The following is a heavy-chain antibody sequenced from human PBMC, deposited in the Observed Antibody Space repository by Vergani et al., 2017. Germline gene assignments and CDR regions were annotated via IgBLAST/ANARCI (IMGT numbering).Heavy chain of an antibody. CDR2: SSSNGGST. V-gene: IGHV3-64D*06. J-gene: IGHJ4*02. D-gene: IGHD6-19*01. CDR1: GFTFSSYA. Sequence: EVQLVESGGGLVQPGGSLRLSCSASGFTFSSYAMHWVRQAPGKGLEYVSASSSNGGSTYYADSVKGRFTISRDNSKNTLYLQMSSLRAEDTAVYYCVLGSKWGRAVADSFDYWGQGTLVTVSS. CDR3: VLGSKWGRAVADSFDY.